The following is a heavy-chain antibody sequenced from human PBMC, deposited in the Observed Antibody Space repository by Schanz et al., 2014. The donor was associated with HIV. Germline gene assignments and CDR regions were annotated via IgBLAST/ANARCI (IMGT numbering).Heavy chain of an antibody. V-gene: IGHV3-15*01. J-gene: IGHJ4*02. D-gene: IGHD3-3*01. Sequence: EEHLLESGGDLIQPGGSLRLSCVASGFPFSNFAMSWVRQDPGRGLEWVGRIKSKTDGGTTDYAAPVRGRFTISRDDSKNTLYLQMNSLKTVDTAVYYCTTDNYDFWSGYPHFDYWGQGTLVTVSS. CDR1: GFPFSNFA. CDR3: TTDNYDFWSGYPHFDY. CDR2: IKSKTDGGTT.